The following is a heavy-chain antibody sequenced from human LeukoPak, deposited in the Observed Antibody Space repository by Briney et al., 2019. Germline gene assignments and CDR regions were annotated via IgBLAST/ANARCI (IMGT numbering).Heavy chain of an antibody. V-gene: IGHV3-74*01. Sequence: GGSLRLSCVASGFTFSNAWMHWVRQTPGEGLVCVSLIKGDGSSTTYADSVKGRFTISRDNAKNTVYLQMYSLRAEDTAVYYCARGNYHAMDVWGQGTTVTVSS. CDR1: GFTFSNAW. J-gene: IGHJ6*02. CDR2: IKGDGSST. CDR3: ARGNYHAMDV.